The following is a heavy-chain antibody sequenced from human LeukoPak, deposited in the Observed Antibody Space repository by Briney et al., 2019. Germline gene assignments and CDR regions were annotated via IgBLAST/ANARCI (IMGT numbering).Heavy chain of an antibody. CDR2: INPHSGDA. V-gene: IGHV1-2*02. CDR3: ARDGDGRINFDY. D-gene: IGHD5-24*01. CDR1: GYTFTVYY. J-gene: IGHJ4*02. Sequence: ASVKVSCKASGYTFTVYYINWERQAPGQGLEWMAWINPHSGDANYAPKFQGRITLTRDTSVSIDYMELSSLTSDDTAVYYCARDGDGRINFDYWGQGTLVTVSS.